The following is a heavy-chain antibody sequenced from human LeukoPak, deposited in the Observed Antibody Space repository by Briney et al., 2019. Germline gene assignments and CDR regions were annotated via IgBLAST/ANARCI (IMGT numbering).Heavy chain of an antibody. D-gene: IGHD3-22*01. Sequence: PGGSLRLSCAASGFTFSSYWMSWVRQAPGKGLEWVANIKQDGSEKYYVDSVKGRFTISRDNAKNSLYLQMNSLRAEDTAVYYCARDTAAYYDSSGYTYYFDYWGRGTLVTVSS. J-gene: IGHJ4*02. V-gene: IGHV3-7*01. CDR1: GFTFSSYW. CDR2: IKQDGSEK. CDR3: ARDTAAYYDSSGYTYYFDY.